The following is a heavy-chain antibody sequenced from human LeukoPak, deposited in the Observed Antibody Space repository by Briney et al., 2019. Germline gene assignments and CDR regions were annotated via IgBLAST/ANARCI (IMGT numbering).Heavy chain of an antibody. Sequence: GGSLRLSCAASGFTVSSNYMSWVRQAPGKGLELVSIIYSSGNTYYADSVKGRFTISRDNSKNTLYLQMNSLRAADTAVYYCAREALGGGGYWGQGTLVTVSS. J-gene: IGHJ4*02. D-gene: IGHD3-10*01. CDR1: GFTVSSNY. CDR3: AREALGGGGY. V-gene: IGHV3-66*01. CDR2: IYSSGNT.